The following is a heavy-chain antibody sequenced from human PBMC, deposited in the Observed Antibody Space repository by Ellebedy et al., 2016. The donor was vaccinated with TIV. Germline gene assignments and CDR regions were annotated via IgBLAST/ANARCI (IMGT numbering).Heavy chain of an antibody. J-gene: IGHJ4*02. Sequence: MPGGSLRLSCTVSGGSISSSSYYWGWIRQPPGKGLEWIGSIYYSGSTYYNPSLKSRVTISVDTSKNQFSLKLSSVTAADTAVYYCARRAGWSYYFDYWGQGTLVTVSS. CDR3: ARRAGWSYYFDY. CDR2: IYYSGST. V-gene: IGHV4-39*01. CDR1: GGSISSSSYY. D-gene: IGHD6-19*01.